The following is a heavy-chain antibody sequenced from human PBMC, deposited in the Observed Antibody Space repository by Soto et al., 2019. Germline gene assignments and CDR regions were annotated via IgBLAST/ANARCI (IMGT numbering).Heavy chain of an antibody. CDR1: GFTFTSFC. Sequence: PGGSLRLSCAASGFTFTSFCMTWVRQAPGKGLEWVASISHDGREKYYVDSVKGRFTISRDNTENSLYLQMNSLRAEDTAVYYCARAPGDYSSHGGPFRDLYGMDVWGQGTTVTVSS. CDR2: ISHDGREK. CDR3: ARAPGDYSSHGGPFRDLYGMDV. V-gene: IGHV3-7*03. D-gene: IGHD4-4*01. J-gene: IGHJ6*02.